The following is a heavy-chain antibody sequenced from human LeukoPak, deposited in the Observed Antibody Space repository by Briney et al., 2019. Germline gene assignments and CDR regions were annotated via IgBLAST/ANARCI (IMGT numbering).Heavy chain of an antibody. CDR2: IRYDGSNK. D-gene: IGHD1-7*01. CDR3: AKRRGLELLYYYYMDV. Sequence: GGSLRLSCAASGFTFSSYGMHWVRQGPGKGLEWVAFIRYDGSNKYYTDSVKGRFTISRDNSKNTLYLQMNSLRAEDTAVYYCAKRRGLELLYYYYMDVWGKGTTVTVSS. CDR1: GFTFSSYG. V-gene: IGHV3-30*02. J-gene: IGHJ6*03.